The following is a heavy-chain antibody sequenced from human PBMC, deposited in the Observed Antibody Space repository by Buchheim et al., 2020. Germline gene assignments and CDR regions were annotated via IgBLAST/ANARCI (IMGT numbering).Heavy chain of an antibody. Sequence: EVQLLESGGGLVQPGGSLRLSCAASGFTFSSYAMSWVRQAPGKGLEWVGRIESETYGATTDYAAPVKGRFTISRDDSQNTVYLQMNSLRNEDTAVYYCTAKDTALAHWGQGT. D-gene: IGHD5-18*01. J-gene: IGHJ4*02. V-gene: IGHV3-15*04. CDR2: IESETYGATT. CDR3: TAKDTALAH. CDR1: GFTFSSYA.